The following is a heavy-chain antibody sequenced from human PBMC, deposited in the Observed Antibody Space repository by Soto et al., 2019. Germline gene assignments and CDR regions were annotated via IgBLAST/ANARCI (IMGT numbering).Heavy chain of an antibody. CDR1: GFTFSSYG. CDR3: AKAGSSGWYGADY. J-gene: IGHJ4*02. CDR2: ISYDGSNK. D-gene: IGHD6-19*01. V-gene: IGHV3-30*18. Sequence: QVQLVESGGGVVQPGRSLRLSCAASGFTFSSYGMHWVRQAPGKGLEWVAVISYDGSNKYYADSVKGRFTISRDNSKNTLYLQRNSLRAEDTAVYYCAKAGSSGWYGADYWGQGTQAAVSA.